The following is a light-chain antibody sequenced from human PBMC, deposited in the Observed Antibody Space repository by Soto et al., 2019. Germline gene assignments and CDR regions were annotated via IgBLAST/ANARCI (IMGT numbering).Light chain of an antibody. CDR3: SSYTSSSTLV. CDR2: DVS. V-gene: IGLV2-14*01. J-gene: IGLJ1*01. Sequence: QSVLTQPASVSGSPGQSITISCTGTSSDVGGHIYVSWYQQHPGKAPKLMIYDVSNRPSGVSNRFSASKSGSTASLTISGLQAEDDSDYYCSSYTSSSTLVFGTGTRSPS. CDR1: SSDVGGHIY.